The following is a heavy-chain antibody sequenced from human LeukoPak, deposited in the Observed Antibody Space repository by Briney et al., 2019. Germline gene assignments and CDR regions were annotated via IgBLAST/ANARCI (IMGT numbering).Heavy chain of an antibody. CDR1: GFTVRSNY. J-gene: IGHJ4*02. CDR3: ARDDVASVFDY. CDR2: IYSVGST. V-gene: IGHV3-66*02. Sequence: GGSLRLSCAASGFTVRSNYMTWVRQAPGKGLEWVSVIYSVGSTYYANSVKGRFTISRDNSKNTLYLQMNSLRPEDTAIYYCARDDVASVFDYWGQGTLVTVSS. D-gene: IGHD3-16*01.